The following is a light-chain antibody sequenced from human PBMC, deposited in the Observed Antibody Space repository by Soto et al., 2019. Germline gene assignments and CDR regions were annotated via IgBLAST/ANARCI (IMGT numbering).Light chain of an antibody. CDR1: QDIDKW. CDR3: QKYNSAPRT. J-gene: IGKJ3*01. Sequence: DIQMTQSPSSVSAPVGDRVTISCRASQDIDKWLAWYQQKPGKAPKLLISAASTLQSGVPSRFSGSGSGTEFTLTIQSLQPDDIATYYCQKYNSAPRTFGPGTKVDIK. CDR2: AAS. V-gene: IGKV1-12*01.